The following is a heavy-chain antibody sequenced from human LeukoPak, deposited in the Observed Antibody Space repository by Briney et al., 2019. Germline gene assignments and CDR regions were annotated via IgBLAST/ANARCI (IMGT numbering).Heavy chain of an antibody. CDR2: MNPNSGNT. D-gene: IGHD3-22*01. J-gene: IGHJ3*02. CDR3: ARGRSLYYDSSGYYSGPAFDI. Sequence: ASVKVSCKASGYTFTSYDINWVRQATGQGLEWMGWMNPNSGNTGYAQKFQGRVTMTRDTSTSTVYMELSSLRSEDTAVYYCARGRSLYYDSSGYYSGPAFDIWGQGTMVTVSS. CDR1: GYTFTSYD. V-gene: IGHV1-8*02.